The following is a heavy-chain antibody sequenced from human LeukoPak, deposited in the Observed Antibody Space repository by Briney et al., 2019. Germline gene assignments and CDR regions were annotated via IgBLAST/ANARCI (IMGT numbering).Heavy chain of an antibody. D-gene: IGHD2-2*01. V-gene: IGHV3-30*18. CDR2: ISYDGSNK. J-gene: IGHJ3*02. Sequence: GGSLRLSCAASGFTFSDYYMSWIRQAPGKGLEWVAVISYDGSNKYYADSVKGRFTISRDNSKNTLYLQMNSLRAEDTAVYYCAQDLVVPAAMGSRAFDIWGQGTMVTVSS. CDR1: GFTFSDYY. CDR3: AQDLVVPAAMGSRAFDI.